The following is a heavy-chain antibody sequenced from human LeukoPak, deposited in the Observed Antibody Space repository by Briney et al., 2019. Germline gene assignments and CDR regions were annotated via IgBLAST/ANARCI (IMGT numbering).Heavy chain of an antibody. CDR3: ARTLRFYSGRFPN. J-gene: IGHJ4*02. CDR1: GGSISSYY. Sequence: SETLSLTCTVSGGSISSYYWSWIRQPPGKGLEWIGYIYYSGSTNYNPSLKSRVTISVDTSKNQFSLKLSSVTAADTAVYYCARTLRFYSGRFPNWGQGTLVTVSS. CDR2: IYYSGST. D-gene: IGHD3-10*01. V-gene: IGHV4-59*01.